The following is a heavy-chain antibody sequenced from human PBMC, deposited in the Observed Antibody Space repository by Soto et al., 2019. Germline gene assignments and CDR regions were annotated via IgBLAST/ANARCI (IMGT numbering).Heavy chain of an antibody. V-gene: IGHV4-30-4*01. CDR1: GGSITSDYSC. D-gene: IGHD3-22*01. Sequence: PSETLSLTCTVSGGSITSDYSCWSWIRQPPGEGLEWIGHIFDSGTTYTNPSLRSQVAISLDTSKNHFSLTLSSVTAADTAVYLCVRGYYYDNSAWPPGEWGQGTLVTVSS. J-gene: IGHJ4*01. CDR3: VRGYYYDNSAWPPGE. CDR2: IFDSGTT.